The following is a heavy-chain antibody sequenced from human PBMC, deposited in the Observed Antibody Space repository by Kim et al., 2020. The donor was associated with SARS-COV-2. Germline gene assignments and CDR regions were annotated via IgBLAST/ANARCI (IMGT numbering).Heavy chain of an antibody. J-gene: IGHJ6*02. Sequence: GGSLRLSCAASGFTFSSYAMHWVRQAPGKGLEWVAVISYDGSNKYYADSVKGRFTISRDNSKNTLYLQMNSLRAEDTAVYYCVQWYYGMDVWGQGTTVTVSS. CDR3: VQWYYGMDV. CDR1: GFTFSSYA. CDR2: ISYDGSNK. V-gene: IGHV3-30-3*01. D-gene: IGHD6-19*01.